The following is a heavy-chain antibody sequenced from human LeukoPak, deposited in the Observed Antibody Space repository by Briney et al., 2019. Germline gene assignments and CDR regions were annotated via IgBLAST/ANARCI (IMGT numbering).Heavy chain of an antibody. Sequence: SETLSLTCAVYGGSFSGYYWSWIRQPPGKGLEWIGEINHSGSTNYNPSLKSRVTISVDTSKNQFSLKLSSVTAADTAVYYCARLRRGGYSSPFDYWGQGTLVTVSS. J-gene: IGHJ4*02. D-gene: IGHD2-15*01. V-gene: IGHV4-34*01. CDR2: INHSGST. CDR3: ARLRRGGYSSPFDY. CDR1: GGSFSGYY.